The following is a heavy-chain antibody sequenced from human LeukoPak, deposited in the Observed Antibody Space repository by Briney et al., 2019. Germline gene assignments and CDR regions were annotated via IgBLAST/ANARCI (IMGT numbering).Heavy chain of an antibody. CDR1: GYTLTELS. J-gene: IGHJ6*02. CDR2: FDPEDGET. V-gene: IGHV1-24*01. CDR3: ATHSTIFGGNYGMDV. Sequence: ASVKDSCKVSGYTLTELSMHWVRQAPGKGLEWMGGFDPEDGETVYAQKFQGRVTMTEDTSTDTAYMELSSLRSEDTAVYYCATHSTIFGGNYGMDVWGQGTTVTVSS. D-gene: IGHD3-3*01.